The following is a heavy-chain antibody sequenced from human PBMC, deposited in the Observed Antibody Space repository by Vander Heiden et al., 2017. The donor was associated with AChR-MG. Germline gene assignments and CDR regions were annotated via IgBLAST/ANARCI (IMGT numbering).Heavy chain of an antibody. CDR1: GFSLSTSGVG. V-gene: IGHV2-5*02. Sequence: QITLKESGPTLVKPTQTLTLTCPFSGFSLSTSGVGVGWIRQPPGKALEWLALIYWDDDKRYSPSLKSRLTITKDTSKNQVVLTMTNMDPVDTATYYCAHRPPPDIVVVPAAIPGWFDPWGQGTLVTVSS. D-gene: IGHD2-2*01. J-gene: IGHJ5*02. CDR2: IYWDDDK. CDR3: AHRPPPDIVVVPAAIPGWFDP.